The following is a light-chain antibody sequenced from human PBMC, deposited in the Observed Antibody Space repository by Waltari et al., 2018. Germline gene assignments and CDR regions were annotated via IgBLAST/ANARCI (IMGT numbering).Light chain of an antibody. Sequence: QSVLTQPPSVSAAPGQKVTISCSGSSSNIGNNYVSWYQQLPGTAPKPLIYSNNKRPSAIPDRFSGSKSGTSATLGITGLQTGDEADYYCGTWDSSLSAGRFGGGTKLTVL. CDR2: SNN. CDR3: GTWDSSLSAGR. CDR1: SSNIGNNY. V-gene: IGLV1-51*01. J-gene: IGLJ2*01.